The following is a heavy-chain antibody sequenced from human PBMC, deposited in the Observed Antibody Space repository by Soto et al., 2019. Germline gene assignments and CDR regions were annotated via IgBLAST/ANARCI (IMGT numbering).Heavy chain of an antibody. J-gene: IGHJ6*02. Sequence: EVQLVESGGGLVKPGGSLRLSCEASSFTFSNARMNWVRQARGKGLEWVGRIQSKTDGGTTDYAAPVKGRFTISRDDSKNTLYLQMNSLKTEDTAVYYCTTAVGATTAYYYYYYGMDVWGQGTTVTVSS. D-gene: IGHD1-26*01. CDR2: IQSKTDGGTT. CDR1: SFTFSNAR. V-gene: IGHV3-15*07. CDR3: TTAVGATTAYYYYYYGMDV.